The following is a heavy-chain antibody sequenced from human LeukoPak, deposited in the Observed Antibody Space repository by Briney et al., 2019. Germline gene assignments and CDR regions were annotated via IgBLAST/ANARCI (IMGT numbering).Heavy chain of an antibody. J-gene: IGHJ4*02. V-gene: IGHV3-30-3*01. CDR2: ISYDGSNK. CDR3: AKDYPTETTVTRQASRGDY. CDR1: GFTFSSYA. D-gene: IGHD4-17*01. Sequence: GSLRLSCAASGFTFSSYAMHWVRQAPGKGLEWVAVISYDGSNKYYADSVKGRFTISRDNSKNTLYLQMNSLRAEDTAVYYCAKDYPTETTVTRQASRGDYWGQGTLVAVSS.